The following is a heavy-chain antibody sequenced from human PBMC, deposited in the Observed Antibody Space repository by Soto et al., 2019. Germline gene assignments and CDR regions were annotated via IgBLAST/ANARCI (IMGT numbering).Heavy chain of an antibody. CDR1: GFTFSSYA. J-gene: IGHJ4*02. V-gene: IGHV3-23*01. D-gene: IGHD3-22*01. CDR3: AKSTHVAYDSSGYYLPQY. CDR2: ISGSGGST. Sequence: GGSLRLSCAASGFTFSSYAMSWVRQAPGKGLEWVSAISGSGGSTYYADSVKGRFTISRDNSKNTLYLQMNSLRAEDTAVYYCAKSTHVAYDSSGYYLPQYWGQGTLVTVSS.